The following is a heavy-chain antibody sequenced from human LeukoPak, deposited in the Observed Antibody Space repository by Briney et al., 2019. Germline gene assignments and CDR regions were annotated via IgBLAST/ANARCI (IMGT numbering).Heavy chain of an antibody. Sequence: GGSLRPSCAPSGFTFNRNAISWVRQAPGKGLEWVSTIGGSGDKTFYADSVKGRFTISRDNSKNMLHLQMSSLTGEDTALYYCVRRGDASSGWGDHDYWGQGALVTVSS. J-gene: IGHJ4*02. CDR2: IGGSGDKT. D-gene: IGHD6-19*01. CDR3: VRRGDASSGWGDHDY. CDR1: GFTFNRNA. V-gene: IGHV3-23*01.